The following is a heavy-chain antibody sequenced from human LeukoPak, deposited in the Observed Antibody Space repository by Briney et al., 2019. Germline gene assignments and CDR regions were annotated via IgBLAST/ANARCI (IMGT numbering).Heavy chain of an antibody. CDR3: ARKVRAAGAFDY. D-gene: IGHD6-25*01. Sequence: SETLSLTCTVSGGSISSGGYYWSWIRQHPGKGLEWIGYIYYSGSTYYNPSLKSRVTISVDTSKNQFSLKLSSVTAADTAVYYCARKVRAAGAFDYWDQGTLVTVSS. CDR2: IYYSGST. V-gene: IGHV4-31*03. CDR1: GGSISSGGYY. J-gene: IGHJ4*02.